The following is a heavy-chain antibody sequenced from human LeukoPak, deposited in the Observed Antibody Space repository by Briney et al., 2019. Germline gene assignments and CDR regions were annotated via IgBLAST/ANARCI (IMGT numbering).Heavy chain of an antibody. CDR1: GYIFDSYG. CDR2: ISAYNGNT. D-gene: IGHD6-13*01. J-gene: IGHJ6*03. V-gene: IGHV1-18*01. Sequence: ASVKVSCKASGYIFDSYGISWVRQAPGQGLEWVGWISAYNGNTKYAQKFQGRVTMTTDTSATTAYMELRSLTSDDTAGYYCARSPFSSSWYTTHYYYYYMDVWGKGTTVTVSS. CDR3: ARSPFSSSWYTTHYYYYYMDV.